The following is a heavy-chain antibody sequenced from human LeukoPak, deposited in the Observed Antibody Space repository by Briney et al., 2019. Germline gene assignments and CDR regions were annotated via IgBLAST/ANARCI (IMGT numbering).Heavy chain of an antibody. J-gene: IGHJ4*02. Sequence: PGGSLRLSCAASGFTVSTKYMSWVRQAPGEGLEWVSTIYTSGDTYYAASVKGRFTTSRDDSKNTLYLQVNSLRAEDTAVYYCARGLYTTRHLNHFDYWGQGTRVTVSS. CDR1: GFTVSTKY. CDR2: IYTSGDT. V-gene: IGHV3-53*01. CDR3: ARGLYTTRHLNHFDY. D-gene: IGHD2-2*02.